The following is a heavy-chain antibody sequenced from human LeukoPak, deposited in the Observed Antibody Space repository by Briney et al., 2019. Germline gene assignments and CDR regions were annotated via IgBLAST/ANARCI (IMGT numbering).Heavy chain of an antibody. D-gene: IGHD1-26*01. J-gene: IGHJ6*02. Sequence: SVTVSCKASGGTFSSYAISWVRQAPGQGLEWMGGIIPIFGTANYAQKFQGRVTITADESTSTAYMELSSLRSEDTAVYYCARDTRLGGSYLGYYGMDVWGQGTTVTVSS. CDR3: ARDTRLGGSYLGYYGMDV. V-gene: IGHV1-69*13. CDR1: GGTFSSYA. CDR2: IIPIFGTA.